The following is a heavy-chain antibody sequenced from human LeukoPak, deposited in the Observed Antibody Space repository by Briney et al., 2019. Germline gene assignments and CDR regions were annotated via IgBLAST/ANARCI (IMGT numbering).Heavy chain of an antibody. V-gene: IGHV1-69*04. D-gene: IGHD6-19*01. J-gene: IGHJ4*02. CDR1: GGTFSSYA. Sequence: SVKVSCKASGGTFSSYAISWVRQAPGQGLEWMGRIIPILGIANYAQKFQGRVTITADKSTSTAYMELSSLRSEDTAVYYCARERAGIAVPGWGPMGYYFDYWGQGTLVTLSS. CDR3: ARERAGIAVPGWGPMGYYFDY. CDR2: IIPILGIA.